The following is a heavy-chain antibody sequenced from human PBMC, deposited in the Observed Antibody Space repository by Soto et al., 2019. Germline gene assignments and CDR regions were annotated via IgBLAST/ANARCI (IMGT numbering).Heavy chain of an antibody. CDR3: ARFVRSCSGTTCYTRADV. J-gene: IGHJ6*02. Sequence: SETLSLTCTVSGGSVTSGSYYWSWIRQPAGKGLEWIGRIYTSGSTNYNPSLKSRVTMSVDTSKNQFSLKLSSVTAADTAVYYCARFVRSCSGTTCYTRADVWGQGTTVTVSS. CDR2: IYTSGST. CDR1: GGSVTSGSYY. D-gene: IGHD2-2*02. V-gene: IGHV4-61*02.